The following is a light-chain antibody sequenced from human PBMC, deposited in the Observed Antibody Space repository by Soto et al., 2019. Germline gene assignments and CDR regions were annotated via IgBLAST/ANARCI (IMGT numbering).Light chain of an antibody. Sequence: QSALTQPASVSGSPGQSITISCIGTSSDIGNYNLVSWYQQYPGKAPKLMIYEDSRRPSGVSNRFSGSKSGNTASLTISGLQAEDEAEYYCCSYAGSNTYVFGTGTKVTVL. CDR3: CSYAGSNTYV. CDR2: EDS. V-gene: IGLV2-23*01. J-gene: IGLJ1*01. CDR1: SSDIGNYNL.